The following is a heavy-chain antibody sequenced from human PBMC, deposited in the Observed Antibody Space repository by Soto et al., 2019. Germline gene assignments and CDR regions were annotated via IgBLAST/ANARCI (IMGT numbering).Heavy chain of an antibody. J-gene: IGHJ4*02. CDR2: IKSKTDGGTT. Sequence: EVQLVESGGGLVKPGGSLRLSCAASGFTFSNAWMNWVRQAPGKGLEWVGRIKSKTDGGTTDYAAPVKGRFTISRDDSKNTLYRQMNSLKAEDTAVYYCTTVYYYYSSALAPVPYWGQGTLVTVSS. D-gene: IGHD3-22*01. CDR1: GFTFSNAW. CDR3: TTVYYYYSSALAPVPY. V-gene: IGHV3-15*07.